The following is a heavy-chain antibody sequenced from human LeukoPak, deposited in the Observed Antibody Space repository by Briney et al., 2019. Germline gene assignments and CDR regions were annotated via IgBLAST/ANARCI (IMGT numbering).Heavy chain of an antibody. Sequence: GGSLRLSCAASGFTFSSYAMHWVRQAPGKGLEWVAFIQYDGSNKYYADSVKGRFTISRDNSKNTLYLQMNSLRAEDTAVYYCAKYRRNDYYYYYYMDVWGKGTTVTVSS. V-gene: IGHV3-30*02. CDR1: GFTFSSYA. D-gene: IGHD1-1*01. J-gene: IGHJ6*03. CDR3: AKYRRNDYYYYYYMDV. CDR2: IQYDGSNK.